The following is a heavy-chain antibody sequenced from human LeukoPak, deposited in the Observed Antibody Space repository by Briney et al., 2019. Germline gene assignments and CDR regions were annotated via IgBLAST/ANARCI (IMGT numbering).Heavy chain of an antibody. D-gene: IGHD5-18*01. V-gene: IGHV1-2*02. CDR3: ARDTAVVTYWFDP. CDR2: INPNSGGT. Sequence: ASVKVPCKASGCTFTGCYIHWVRQAPGQGLEWMGWINPNSGGTNYAQKFQGRVTMTRGTSISTAYMELTRLRSDDTAVYYCARDTAVVTYWFDPAGKETLVTVSS. J-gene: IGHJ5*02. CDR1: GCTFTGCY.